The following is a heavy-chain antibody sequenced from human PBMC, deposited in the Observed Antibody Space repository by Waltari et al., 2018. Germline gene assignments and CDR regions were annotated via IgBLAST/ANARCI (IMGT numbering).Heavy chain of an antibody. V-gene: IGHV4-34*01. D-gene: IGHD3-22*01. CDR3: ARGLYYYDSSGQPCGY. J-gene: IGHJ4*02. CDR2: IKQGGGS. CDR1: GGSFSGYY. Sequence: QVQLQQWGAGLLKPSETLSLTCAVYGGSFSGYYWSWIRQPPGKGLEWMGEIKQGGGSNDHPALKSRVTISVDTSKNQFSLKLSSVTAADTAVYYCARGLYYYDSSGQPCGYWGQGTLVTVSS.